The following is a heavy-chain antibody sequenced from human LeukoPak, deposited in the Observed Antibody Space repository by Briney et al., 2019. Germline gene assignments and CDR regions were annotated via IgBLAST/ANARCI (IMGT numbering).Heavy chain of an antibody. CDR1: GGSISSYY. D-gene: IGHD3-22*01. CDR3: ARTRYYYDSSAYVYYFDY. CDR2: IYYSGST. V-gene: IGHV4-59*01. J-gene: IGHJ4*02. Sequence: PSETLPLTCTVSGGSISSYYWSWIRQPPGKGLEWIGYIYYSGSTNYNPSLKSRVTISVDTSKNQFSLKLSSVTAADTAVYYCARTRYYYDSSAYVYYFDYWGQGTLVTVSS.